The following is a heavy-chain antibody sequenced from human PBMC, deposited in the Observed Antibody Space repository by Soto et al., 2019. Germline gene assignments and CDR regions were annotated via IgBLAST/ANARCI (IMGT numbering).Heavy chain of an antibody. V-gene: IGHV1-8*01. CDR2: MNPNSGNT. Sequence: ASVKVSCKASGYTFTSYDINWVRQATGQGLEWMGWMNPNSGNTGYAQKFQGRVTMTRNTSISTAYMELSSLRSEDTAVYYCARGRMLEQWLVQGGNWFDPWGQGTLVTVSS. D-gene: IGHD6-19*01. CDR1: GYTFTSYD. CDR3: ARGRMLEQWLVQGGNWFDP. J-gene: IGHJ5*02.